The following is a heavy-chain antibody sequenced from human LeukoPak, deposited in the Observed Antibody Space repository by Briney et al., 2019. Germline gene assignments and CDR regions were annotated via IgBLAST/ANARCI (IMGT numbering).Heavy chain of an antibody. J-gene: IGHJ4*02. Sequence: GGSLRLSCAASGFTFNTYTMSWVRQAPGKGLEWVSAITGSGTTTYYADSVTGRFTITRDNSRDTVYLQMNSLRAEDTALYYCAKDPGAPTDYFDSWGQGTLVTVSS. CDR2: ITGSGTTT. V-gene: IGHV3-23*01. CDR3: AKDPGAPTDYFDS. D-gene: IGHD3-10*01. CDR1: GFTFNTYT.